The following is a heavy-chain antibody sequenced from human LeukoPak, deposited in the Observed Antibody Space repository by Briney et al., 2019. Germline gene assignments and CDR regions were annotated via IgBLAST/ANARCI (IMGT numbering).Heavy chain of an antibody. Sequence: GGSLRLSCAASGFTFSNAWMSWVRQAPGKVLEWVSTISNIDFNTYYADSVKGRFTISRDNSKNTLYLQMDSLTAEDTAMYYCAKATGTLDNWGQGTLVTVST. V-gene: IGHV3-23*01. CDR1: GFTFSNAW. CDR3: AKATGTLDN. J-gene: IGHJ4*02. CDR2: ISNIDFNT. D-gene: IGHD1-1*01.